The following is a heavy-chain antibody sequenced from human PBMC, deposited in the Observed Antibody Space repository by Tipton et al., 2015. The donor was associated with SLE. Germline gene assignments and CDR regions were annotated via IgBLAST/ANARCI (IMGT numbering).Heavy chain of an antibody. CDR3: ARDGPRWFDP. V-gene: IGHV3-48*03. CDR2: ISSSGSDI. Sequence: SLRLSCVDSGLTFSSHEMSWVRQAPGKVLEWVSFISSSGSDIYYADSVKGRFTISRGNAKNSLYLQMNSLSAEYSAVYYCARDGPRWFDPWGQGTLVTVSS. J-gene: IGHJ5*02. CDR1: GLTFSSHE.